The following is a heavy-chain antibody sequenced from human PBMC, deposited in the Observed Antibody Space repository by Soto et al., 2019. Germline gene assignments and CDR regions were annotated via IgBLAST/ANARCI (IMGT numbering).Heavy chain of an antibody. Sequence: GALVKVSCKASGYTFTSYGISWVRQAPGQGLEWMGWISAYNGNTNYAQKLQGRVTMTTDTSTSTAYMELRSLRSDDTAVYYCARDADFWSGYRNAAYWGQGTLVTVS. CDR3: ARDADFWSGYRNAAY. CDR1: GYTFTSYG. V-gene: IGHV1-18*01. D-gene: IGHD3-3*01. J-gene: IGHJ4*02. CDR2: ISAYNGNT.